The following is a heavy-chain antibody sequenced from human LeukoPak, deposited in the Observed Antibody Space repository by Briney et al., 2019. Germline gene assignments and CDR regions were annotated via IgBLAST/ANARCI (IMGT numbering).Heavy chain of an antibody. CDR1: GFTFSSYW. CDR3: ARERSGTYYYDSSGYYYFDY. J-gene: IGHJ4*02. CDR2: IKQVGSEK. V-gene: IGHV3-7*01. Sequence: PGGSLRLSCAASGFTFSSYWMSWVRQAPGQGLEWAANIKQVGSEKYYVDSVKGRFTISRDNAKNSLYLQMNSLRAEDTAVYYCARERSGTYYYDSSGYYYFDYWGQGILVTVSS. D-gene: IGHD3-22*01.